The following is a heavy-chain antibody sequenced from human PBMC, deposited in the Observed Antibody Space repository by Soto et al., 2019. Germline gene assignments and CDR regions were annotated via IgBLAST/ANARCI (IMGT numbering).Heavy chain of an antibody. V-gene: IGHV1-18*01. J-gene: IGHJ6*02. CDR3: ARDPPKVAAAGYYYYGMDV. D-gene: IGHD6-13*01. CDR2: ISAYNGNT. CDR1: GYTFTSYG. Sequence: ASVKVSCKASGYTFTSYGISWVRQAPGQGLEWMGWISAYNGNTNYAQKLQGRVTMTTDTSTSTAYMELRSLRSDDTAVYYCARDPPKVAAAGYYYYGMDVWGQGTTVTVS.